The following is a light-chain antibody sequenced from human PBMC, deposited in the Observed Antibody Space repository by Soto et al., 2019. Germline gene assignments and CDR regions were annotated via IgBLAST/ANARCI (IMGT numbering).Light chain of an antibody. Sequence: EIVMTQSPASLSVSPGERATLSCRASQSVRSNIAWYQQKPGQAPRLLIYGASTRVTGIPVRFSGSGSGTEFTLTISSLQSEDFAVYYCQQYNNWPPITFGQGTRLEIK. CDR2: GAS. V-gene: IGKV3-15*01. CDR3: QQYNNWPPIT. J-gene: IGKJ5*01. CDR1: QSVRSN.